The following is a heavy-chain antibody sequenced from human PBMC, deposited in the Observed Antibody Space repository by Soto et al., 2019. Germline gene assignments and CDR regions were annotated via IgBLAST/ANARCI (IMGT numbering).Heavy chain of an antibody. CDR3: AKVYYDDSHRAFDV. CDR1: GFTFRSYA. CDR2: IGGSGDAT. D-gene: IGHD3-22*01. J-gene: IGHJ3*01. V-gene: IGHV3-23*01. Sequence: GGSLRLSCAASGFTFRSYALTWVRQAPGKGLEWVSTIGGSGDATLYADSVKGRFTISRDNSKSTLCLQMNSLRAEDTALYYCAKVYYDDSHRAFDVWGQWTMVTVSS.